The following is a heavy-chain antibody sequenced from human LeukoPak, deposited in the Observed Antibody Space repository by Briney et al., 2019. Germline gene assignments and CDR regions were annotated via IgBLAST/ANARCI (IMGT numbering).Heavy chain of an antibody. CDR1: GFTFNNYA. J-gene: IGHJ6*02. V-gene: IGHV3-23*01. Sequence: GGSLRLSCAASGFTFNNYAMNWVRQAPGKGLEWVSVISGSGGTTYYADSVKGRFTISRDNSKNTQSLQMNSLRTEDTAVYYCAKGRVGANGYYYYGMDVWGQGTTVTVSS. CDR2: ISGSGGTT. CDR3: AKGRVGANGYYYYGMDV. D-gene: IGHD1-26*01.